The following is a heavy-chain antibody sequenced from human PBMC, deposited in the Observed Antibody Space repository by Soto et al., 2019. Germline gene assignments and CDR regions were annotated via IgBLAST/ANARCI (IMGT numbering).Heavy chain of an antibody. D-gene: IGHD3-9*01. CDR3: TTGIYYDILTGYHNVDY. CDR1: GFNLSHPW. V-gene: IGHV3-15*01. CDR2: IKSKTDGGTA. J-gene: IGHJ4*02. Sequence: PGGSLRLSCVASGFNLSHPWMTWVRQAAGKGLEWVGRIKSKTDGGTADYAAPVKGRATISRDDSKNTVYLQMNGLKTEDTAVYYCTTGIYYDILTGYHNVDYWGQGALVTVSS.